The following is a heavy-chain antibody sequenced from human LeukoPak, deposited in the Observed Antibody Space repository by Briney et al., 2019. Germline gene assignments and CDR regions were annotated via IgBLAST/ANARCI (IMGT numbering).Heavy chain of an antibody. CDR2: TYYRSKWYN. CDR1: GDSVSGNSVA. CDR3: ARGAVSGEAAWLDS. J-gene: IGHJ5*01. V-gene: IGHV6-1*01. Sequence: SQTLSLTCAISGDSVSGNSVAWNWMRQSPARGLEWLGRTYYRSKWYNDYAVSVKSRMTINPDTSTNQFSLQLISVTPEDTAVYYCARGAVSGEAAWLDSWGQGTLVTVSS. D-gene: IGHD6-19*01.